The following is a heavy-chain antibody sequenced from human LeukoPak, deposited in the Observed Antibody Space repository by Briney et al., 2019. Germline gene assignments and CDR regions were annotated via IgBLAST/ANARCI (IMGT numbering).Heavy chain of an antibody. CDR2: ISGSGGST. V-gene: IGHV3-23*01. J-gene: IGHJ4*02. D-gene: IGHD3-10*01. Sequence: GGSLRLSCAASGFTFSSYAMSWVRQAPGKGLEWVSAISGSGGSTYYADSVKGRFTISRDNSKNTLYLQMNSLRAEDTAVYYCAKHGGRIWFGELSGYWGQGTLVTVSS. CDR1: GFTFSSYA. CDR3: AKHGGRIWFGELSGY.